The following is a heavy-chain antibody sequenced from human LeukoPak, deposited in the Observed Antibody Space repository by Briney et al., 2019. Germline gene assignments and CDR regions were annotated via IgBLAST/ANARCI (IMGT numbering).Heavy chain of an antibody. CDR2: IYTSGST. CDR1: GGSISSGSYY. D-gene: IGHD6-19*01. V-gene: IGHV4-61*02. Sequence: PSETLSLTCTVSGGSISSGSYYWSWIRQPAGKGLEWIGRIYTSGSTNYNPSLKSRVTISVDTSKNQFSLKLSSVTAADTAVYYCARDLGSMLAGAFDIWGQGTMVTVSS. CDR3: ARDLGSMLAGAFDI. J-gene: IGHJ3*02.